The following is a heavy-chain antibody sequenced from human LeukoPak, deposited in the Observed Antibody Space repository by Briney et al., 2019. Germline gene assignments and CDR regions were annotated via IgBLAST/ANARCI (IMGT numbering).Heavy chain of an antibody. Sequence: ASVKVSCKAPGGTFSSYAISWVRQAPGQGLELMGRIIPIFGTANYAQKFQGRVTITTDESTSTAYMELSSLRSEDTAVYYCARDRTVTTALDYWGQGTLVTVSA. V-gene: IGHV1-69*05. CDR3: ARDRTVTTALDY. CDR2: IIPIFGTA. CDR1: GGTFSSYA. J-gene: IGHJ4*02. D-gene: IGHD4-17*01.